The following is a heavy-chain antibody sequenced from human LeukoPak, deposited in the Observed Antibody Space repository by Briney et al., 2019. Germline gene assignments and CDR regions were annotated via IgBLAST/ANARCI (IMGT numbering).Heavy chain of an antibody. D-gene: IGHD6-13*01. CDR3: ASEAAAGFPFDY. CDR1: GYTFTSYY. Sequence: ASVKVSCKASGYTFTSYYMHWVRQAPGQGLEWMGIINPSGGSTSYAQKFQGRVTMTRDASTSTVYMELSSLRSEDTAVYYCASEAAAGFPFDYWGQGTLVTVSS. V-gene: IGHV1-46*01. CDR2: INPSGGST. J-gene: IGHJ4*02.